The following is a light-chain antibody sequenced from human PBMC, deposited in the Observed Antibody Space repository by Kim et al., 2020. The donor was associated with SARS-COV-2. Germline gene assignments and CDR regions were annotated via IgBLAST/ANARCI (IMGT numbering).Light chain of an antibody. CDR1: QSVDRW. Sequence: DIQMTQTPSILSASVGDRVNITCRASQSVDRWLAWYQQKPGRVPKFLIYKASQLDIGVPSRFSGSGSGTEFTLTISSLQPDDFATYYCQQFKTFSFGPGTKVDIK. V-gene: IGKV1-5*03. J-gene: IGKJ1*01. CDR2: KAS. CDR3: QQFKTFS.